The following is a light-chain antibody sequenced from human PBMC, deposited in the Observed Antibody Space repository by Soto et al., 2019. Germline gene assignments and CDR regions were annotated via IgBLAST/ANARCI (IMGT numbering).Light chain of an antibody. V-gene: IGLV4-60*02. CDR2: LEGSGSY. J-gene: IGLJ3*02. CDR3: ETWDSNTHV. Sequence: QHVLTQSSSASASLGSSVKLTCTLSSGHSSYIIAWHQQQPGKAPRYLMKLEGSGSYNKGSGVPDRFSGSSSGADRYLTISNLQFEDEADYYCETWDSNTHVFGGGTKLTVL. CDR1: SGHSSYI.